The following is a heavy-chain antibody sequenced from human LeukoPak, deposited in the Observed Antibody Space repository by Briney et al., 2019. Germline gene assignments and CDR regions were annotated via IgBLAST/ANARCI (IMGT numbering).Heavy chain of an antibody. CDR1: GFGFNNYV. Sequence: GGSLRLSCAASGFGFNNYVMSWVRQAPGKGLEWVSAISGDGARTYYADSVKGRFTISRDNSKNTLDLQMNSLRAEDTAIYYCAKTVVVITFRFDSWGQGSLVTVSS. CDR2: ISGDGART. J-gene: IGHJ4*02. V-gene: IGHV3-23*01. D-gene: IGHD2-21*01. CDR3: AKTVVVITFRFDS.